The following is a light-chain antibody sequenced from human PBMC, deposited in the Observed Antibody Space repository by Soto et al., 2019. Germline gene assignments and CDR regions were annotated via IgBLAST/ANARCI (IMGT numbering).Light chain of an antibody. CDR1: RSDVGGYNY. CDR3: SSYTSSSTYV. V-gene: IGLV2-14*01. Sequence: QSALTQPASVSGSPGQSITISCTGTRSDVGGYNYVYWHQQHPGKAPKLMIYDVTNRPSGVSDRFSGSKSGNTASLTIPGLQAEDEADYYCSSYTSSSTYVFGAWTKGT. CDR2: DVT. J-gene: IGLJ1*01.